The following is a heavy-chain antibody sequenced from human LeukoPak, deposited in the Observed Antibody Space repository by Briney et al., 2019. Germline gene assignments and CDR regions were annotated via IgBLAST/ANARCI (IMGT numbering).Heavy chain of an antibody. CDR3: AAKYELTKV. V-gene: IGHV3-23*01. CDR2: ISGSASST. Sequence: PGGSLRLSCAASGFTFSNYAMSWVRQAPGKGLEWVSAISGSASSTYHADSVKGRFTISRDNSKNTLYLQMNSLRAEDTAVYYCAAKYELTKVWGQGTLVTVSS. D-gene: IGHD3-3*01. CDR1: GFTFSNYA. J-gene: IGHJ4*02.